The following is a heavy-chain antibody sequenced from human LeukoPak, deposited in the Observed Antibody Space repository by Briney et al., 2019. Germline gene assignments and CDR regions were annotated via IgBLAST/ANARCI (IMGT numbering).Heavy chain of an antibody. CDR3: ASGEVVPAAIGYYYYMDV. J-gene: IGHJ6*03. CDR2: ISAYNGNT. V-gene: IGHV1-18*01. CDR1: GYTFTSYG. D-gene: IGHD2-2*02. Sequence: ASVKVSCKASGYTFTSYGISWVRQAPGQGLEWMGWISAYNGNTNYAQKLQGRVTMTTDTSTSTAYMELRSLRSDDTAVYYCASGEVVPAAIGYYYYMDVWGKGTTVTVSS.